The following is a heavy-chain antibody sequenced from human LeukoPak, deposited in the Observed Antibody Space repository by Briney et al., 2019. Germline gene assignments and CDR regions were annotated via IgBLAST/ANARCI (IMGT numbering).Heavy chain of an antibody. CDR3: ARTSGSYSQYFDY. V-gene: IGHV3-48*03. Sequence: GGSLRLSCAASGFTFSSYEMNWVRQAPGKGLEWVSYISSSGSTIYYADSVKGRFTISRDNAKHSLYLQMNSLRAEDTAVYYCARTSGSYSQYFDYWGQGTLVTVSS. D-gene: IGHD1-26*01. CDR2: ISSSGSTI. J-gene: IGHJ4*02. CDR1: GFTFSSYE.